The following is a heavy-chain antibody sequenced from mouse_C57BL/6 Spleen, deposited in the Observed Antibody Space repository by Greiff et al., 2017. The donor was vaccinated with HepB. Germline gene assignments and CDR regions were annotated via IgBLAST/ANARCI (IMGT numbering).Heavy chain of an antibody. V-gene: IGHV5-4*01. CDR2: ISDGGSYT. Sequence: DVKLVESGGGLVKPGGSLKLSCAASGFTFSSYAMSWVRQTPEKRLEWVATISDGGSYTYYPDNVKGRFTISRDNAKNNLYLQMSHLKSEDTAMYYCARERTGFDYWGQGTTLTVSS. CDR1: GFTFSSYA. D-gene: IGHD4-1*01. J-gene: IGHJ2*01. CDR3: ARERTGFDY.